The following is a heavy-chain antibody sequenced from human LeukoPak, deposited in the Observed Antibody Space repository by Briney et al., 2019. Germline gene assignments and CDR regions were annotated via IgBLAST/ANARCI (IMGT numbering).Heavy chain of an antibody. D-gene: IGHD3-10*01. Sequence: SVKVSCKASGGTFSSYAISWVRQAPGQGLEWMGGIIPIFGTANYAQKFQGRVTITADKSTSTAYMELSSLRSEDTAVYYCARPYSYYGSGMGYFDYWGQGTLVTVSS. J-gene: IGHJ4*02. CDR3: ARPYSYYGSGMGYFDY. CDR2: IIPIFGTA. V-gene: IGHV1-69*06. CDR1: GGTFSSYA.